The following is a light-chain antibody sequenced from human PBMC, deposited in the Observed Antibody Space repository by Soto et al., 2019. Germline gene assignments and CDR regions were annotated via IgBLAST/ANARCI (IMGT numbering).Light chain of an antibody. V-gene: IGKV3-20*01. J-gene: IGKJ1*01. Sequence: EIVLTQPPGTLSLSPGERATLSCRARQSVSSSYLAWYQQKPGQAPRLLIYGASSRATGIPERFSGSGSVTDFTLTISRLEPEDFAVYYCEQDGSSPTWTCGQGTKVEIK. CDR2: GAS. CDR3: EQDGSSPTWT. CDR1: QSVSSSY.